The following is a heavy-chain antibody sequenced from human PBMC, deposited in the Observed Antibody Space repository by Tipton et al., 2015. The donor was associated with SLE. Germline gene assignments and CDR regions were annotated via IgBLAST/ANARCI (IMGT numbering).Heavy chain of an antibody. V-gene: IGHV4-34*01. CDR1: GGSFSGYY. D-gene: IGHD2-2*01. CDR2: INHSGST. J-gene: IGHJ6*02. Sequence: TLSLTCAVYGGSFSGYYWSWIRQPPGKGLEWIGEINHSGSTNYNPSLKSRVTISVDTSKNQFSLKLSSVTAADTAVYYCARAEVVIIPAAKYSYYYGMDVWGQGTTVTVS. CDR3: ARAEVVIIPAAKYSYYYGMDV.